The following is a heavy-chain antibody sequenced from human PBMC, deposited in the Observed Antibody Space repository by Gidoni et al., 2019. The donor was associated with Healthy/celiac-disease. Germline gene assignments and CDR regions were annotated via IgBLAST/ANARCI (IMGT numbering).Heavy chain of an antibody. CDR1: GFTFTSSA. J-gene: IGHJ5*02. Sequence: QMQLVQSGPEVQKPVTSVKVSCKASGFTFTSSAVQWVRQARGQRLEWIGWIVVGSGNTNYAQKFQERVTITRDMSTSTAYMELSSLRSEDTAVYYCAARIAAAGGFDPWGQGTLVTVSS. CDR3: AARIAAAGGFDP. D-gene: IGHD6-13*01. V-gene: IGHV1-58*01. CDR2: IVVGSGNT.